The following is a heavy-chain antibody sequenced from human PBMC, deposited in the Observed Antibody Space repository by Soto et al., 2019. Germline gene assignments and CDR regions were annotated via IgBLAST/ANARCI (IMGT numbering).Heavy chain of an antibody. V-gene: IGHV4-34*01. CDR3: ARGRLTYYDFWSGFSSNVYYYYGMDV. D-gene: IGHD3-3*01. Sequence: SETLSLTCAVYGGPFRGYYWSWIRQPPGKGLEWIGEINHSGSTNYNPALKSRVTISVDTSKNQFSLKLSSVTAADTAVYYCARGRLTYYDFWSGFSSNVYYYYGMDVCGQGTTVTVSS. CDR2: INHSGST. J-gene: IGHJ6*02. CDR1: GGPFRGYY.